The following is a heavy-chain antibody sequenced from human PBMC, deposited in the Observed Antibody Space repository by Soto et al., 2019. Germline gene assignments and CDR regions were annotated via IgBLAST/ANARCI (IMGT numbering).Heavy chain of an antibody. CDR1: GGSISSSSYY. Sequence: SETPSLTCTVSGGSISSSSYYWGWIRQPPGKGLEWIGSIYYSGSTYYNPSLKSRVTISVDTSKNQFSLKLSSVTAADTAVYYCARHQLVRTFWFDPWGQGTLVTVSS. CDR3: ARHQLVRTFWFDP. V-gene: IGHV4-39*01. CDR2: IYYSGST. J-gene: IGHJ5*02. D-gene: IGHD6-6*01.